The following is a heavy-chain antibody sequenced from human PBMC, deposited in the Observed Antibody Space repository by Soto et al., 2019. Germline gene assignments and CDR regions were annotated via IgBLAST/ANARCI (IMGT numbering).Heavy chain of an antibody. D-gene: IGHD3-22*01. J-gene: IGHJ5*02. CDR2: IYHGGST. Sequence: PSETLSLSCAVSGYSISGVYYWGRLRQPPGKGLEWIASIYHGGSTYYNPSLNSRVTLSIDMTNHHVSLILNSVTAADTAVYYCARVGPWVPYYYDSSPYTFENWFDPWGQGTLVTVSS. V-gene: IGHV4-38-2*01. CDR1: GYSISGVYY. CDR3: ARVGPWVPYYYDSSPYTFENWFDP.